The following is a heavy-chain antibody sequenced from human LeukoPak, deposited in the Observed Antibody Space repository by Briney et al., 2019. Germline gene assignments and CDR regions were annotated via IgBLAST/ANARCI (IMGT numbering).Heavy chain of an antibody. D-gene: IGHD3-22*01. Sequence: ASVKVSCKASGYTFTSYDINWVRQATGQGPEWMGWMNPNSGNTGYAQKFQGRVTMTRNTSISTAYMELSSLRSEDTAVYYCARYYYDSSEGYYYYGMDVWGQGTTVTVSS. V-gene: IGHV1-8*01. CDR2: MNPNSGNT. J-gene: IGHJ6*02. CDR1: GYTFTSYD. CDR3: ARYYYDSSEGYYYYGMDV.